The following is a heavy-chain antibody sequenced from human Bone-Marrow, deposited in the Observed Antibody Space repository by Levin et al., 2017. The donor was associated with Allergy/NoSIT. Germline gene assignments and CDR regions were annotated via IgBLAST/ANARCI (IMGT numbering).Heavy chain of an antibody. J-gene: IGHJ5*02. Sequence: GESLKISCAASGFSFSNNGMSWVRQAPGKGLEWVSYISSSGTTVYYADSVKGRFTISRDNAEKSVYLQMNSLRAEDTALYYCAREDSTFANNWLDPWGQGTLVTVSS. V-gene: IGHV3-48*03. CDR1: GFSFSNNG. D-gene: IGHD2-2*01. CDR2: ISSSGTTV. CDR3: AREDSTFANNWLDP.